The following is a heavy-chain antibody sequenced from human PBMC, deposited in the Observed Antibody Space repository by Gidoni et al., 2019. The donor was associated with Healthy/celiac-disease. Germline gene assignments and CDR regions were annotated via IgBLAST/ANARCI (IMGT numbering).Heavy chain of an antibody. D-gene: IGHD4-17*01. CDR2: IYWDDDK. J-gene: IGHJ4*02. CDR1: GFSLSTSGVG. Sequence: TLKESGPTLVKPTQTLTQTCTFSGFSLSTSGVGVGWIRQPPGKALEWLALIYWDDDKRYSPSLKRRLTITKDTSKNQVVLTMTNMDPVDTSTYYCAHTLYGDYVEWGFDYWVQVTLVTVSS. V-gene: IGHV2-5*02. CDR3: AHTLYGDYVEWGFDY.